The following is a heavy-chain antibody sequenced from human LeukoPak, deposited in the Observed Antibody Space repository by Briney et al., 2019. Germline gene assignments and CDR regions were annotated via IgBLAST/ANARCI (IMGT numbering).Heavy chain of an antibody. V-gene: IGHV3-66*02. CDR1: GFTVSTYY. CDR3: ARTGPIDY. D-gene: IGHD1-14*01. CDR2: IYSGGST. J-gene: IGHJ4*02. Sequence: GGSLRLSCAASGFTVSTYYMSWVRQAPGKGLEWVSFIYSGGSTYFADSVKGRFTISRDNSKNTLYLQMNSLRAEDTAVYYCARTGPIDYWGQGTLVTVSS.